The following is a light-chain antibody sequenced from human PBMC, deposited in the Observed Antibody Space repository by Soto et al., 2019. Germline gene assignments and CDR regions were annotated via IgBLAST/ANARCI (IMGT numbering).Light chain of an antibody. V-gene: IGLV2-14*01. J-gene: IGLJ1*01. CDR1: SSDVGGYNY. CDR2: EVS. CDR3: SSYTSSSTYV. Sequence: QSALTQPASVPGSPGQSITISCTGTSSDVGGYNYVSWYQQHPGKAPKLMIYEVSNRPSGVSNRFSGSKSGNMASLTISGLQAEDEADYYCSSYTSSSTYVFGTGTKLTVL.